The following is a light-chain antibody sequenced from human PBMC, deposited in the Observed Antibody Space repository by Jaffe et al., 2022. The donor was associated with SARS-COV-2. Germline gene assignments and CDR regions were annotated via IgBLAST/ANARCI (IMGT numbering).Light chain of an antibody. CDR1: SSDVGRYNY. CDR3: SSYTGTSTV. V-gene: IGLV2-14*01. CDR2: DVS. Sequence: QSALTQPASVSGSPGQSITISCTGTSSDVGRYNYVTWYQQHPGKAPKLMIYDVSYRPSGVSNRFSGSKSGNTASLTISGLQAEDEAAYYCSSYTGTSTVFGGGTMLTVL. J-gene: IGLJ3*02.